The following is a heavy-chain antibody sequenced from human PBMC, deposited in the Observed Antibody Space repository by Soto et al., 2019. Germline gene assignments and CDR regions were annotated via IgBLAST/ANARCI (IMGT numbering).Heavy chain of an antibody. CDR1: GGTFSSYA. D-gene: IGHD3-22*01. Sequence: GASVKVSCKASGGTFSSYAISWVRQAPGQGLEWMGGIIPIFGTANYAQKFQGRVTITADESTSTAYMELSSLRSEDTAVYYCARGGYYYDTRGVYYYYYGMDVWGQGTTVTSP. V-gene: IGHV1-69*13. CDR3: ARGGYYYDTRGVYYYYYGMDV. J-gene: IGHJ6*02. CDR2: IIPIFGTA.